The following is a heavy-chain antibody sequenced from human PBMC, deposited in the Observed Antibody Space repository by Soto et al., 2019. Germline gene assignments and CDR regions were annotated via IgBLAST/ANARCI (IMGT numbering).Heavy chain of an antibody. V-gene: IGHV3-21*01. J-gene: IGHJ6*04. D-gene: IGHD2-2*02. CDR2: ISSSSTYL. CDR1: GFTFSTYS. CDR3: ARDAYCSSTSCYIFSYGMDV. Sequence: EVQLVESGGGLVKPGGSLRLSCAASGFTFSTYSMNWVRQAPGKGLEWVSSISSSSTYLYYAESVRGRFTISRDNAKNSLYLQMNSLRAEDTAVYYCARDAYCSSTSCYIFSYGMDVWGRGTTVTVSS.